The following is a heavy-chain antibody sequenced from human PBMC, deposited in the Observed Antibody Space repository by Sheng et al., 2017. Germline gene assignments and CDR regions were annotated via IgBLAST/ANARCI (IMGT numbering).Heavy chain of an antibody. V-gene: IGHV4-4*07. Sequence: QVQLQESGPGLVKTSETLSLTCTVSGGSISSYYWSWIRQPAGKGLEWIGRIYTSGSTNYNPSLKSRVTMSVDTSKNQFSLKLSSVTAADTAVYYCARGIGYCSGGSCYPLVRYYGMDVWGQGTTVTVSS. D-gene: IGHD2-15*01. CDR1: GGSISSYY. J-gene: IGHJ6*02. CDR3: ARGIGYCSGGSCYPLVRYYGMDV. CDR2: IYTSGST.